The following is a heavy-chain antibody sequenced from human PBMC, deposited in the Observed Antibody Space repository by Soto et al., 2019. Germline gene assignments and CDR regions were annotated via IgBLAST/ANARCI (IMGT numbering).Heavy chain of an antibody. CDR3: AKDRGNSGGSCPDK. CDR2: ISNTGSSK. V-gene: IGHV3-30*18. D-gene: IGHD2-15*01. Sequence: QVQLVESGGGVVQPGRSLTLSCAASGFTFSSYGMHWVRQAPGKGLEWVALISNTGSSKYYADSVKGRLTISRDNXXNTLSLQMNSLRAEDTAVYYCAKDRGNSGGSCPDKWGQGTLVTLSS. CDR1: GFTFSSYG. J-gene: IGHJ4*02.